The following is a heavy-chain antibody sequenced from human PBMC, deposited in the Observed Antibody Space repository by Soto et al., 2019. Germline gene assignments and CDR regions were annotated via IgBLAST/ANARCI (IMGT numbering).Heavy chain of an antibody. CDR1: GGSISSSSYY. V-gene: IGHV4-39*07. D-gene: IGHD6-13*01. CDR3: ARYRREAVAGYTLDN. CDR2: IYNSGST. J-gene: IGHJ4*02. Sequence: SETLSLTCTVSGGSISSSSYYWGWIRQPPGKGLEWIGDIYNSGSTNYNPSLKSRVTISEDTSKSQFSLKVNSMTAADTAVYYCARYRREAVAGYTLDNWGQGILVTVSS.